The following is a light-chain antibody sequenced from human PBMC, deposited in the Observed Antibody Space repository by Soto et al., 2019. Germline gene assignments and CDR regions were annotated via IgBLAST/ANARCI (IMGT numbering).Light chain of an antibody. V-gene: IGKV3-20*01. Sequence: EIVLTQSPGTLSLSPGERATLSCRASQSVSNNYLAWYQQKPGQAPRHLIYGASNGATGIPDRFSGSGSVTDFTLTIRRLEPEDFAVYYFQQYGSPGTFGQGTKSEIK. J-gene: IGKJ1*01. CDR1: QSVSNNY. CDR3: QQYGSPGT. CDR2: GAS.